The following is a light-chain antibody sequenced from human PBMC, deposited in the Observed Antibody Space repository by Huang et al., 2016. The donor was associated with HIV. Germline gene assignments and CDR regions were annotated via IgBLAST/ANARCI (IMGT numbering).Light chain of an antibody. CDR3: QQRLNWPP. CDR2: DAS. Sequence: EIVLTQSPATLSLSPGERATLSCRASESISTYLAWYQQKPGQAPRLLIFDASKRATGIPARVIGSGSGTDFTLTISSLEPEDFAVYYCQQRLNWPPFGGGTKVEI. J-gene: IGKJ4*01. CDR1: ESISTY. V-gene: IGKV3-11*01.